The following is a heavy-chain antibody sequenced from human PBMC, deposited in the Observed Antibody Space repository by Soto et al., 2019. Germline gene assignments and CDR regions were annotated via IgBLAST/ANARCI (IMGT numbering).Heavy chain of an antibody. V-gene: IGHV3-74*01. Sequence: GGSLRLSCAASGFTFSSHWMHWVRQAPGKGLVWVSRINGDGSSTSYSDSVKGRFTISRDNAKNMLYLQVNSLRADDTAVYYCAGSPGLSRISGTTLGAWGQGTLVTVSS. CDR1: GFTFSSHW. J-gene: IGHJ5*01. CDR2: INGDGSST. CDR3: AGSPGLSRISGTTLGA. D-gene: IGHD1-7*01.